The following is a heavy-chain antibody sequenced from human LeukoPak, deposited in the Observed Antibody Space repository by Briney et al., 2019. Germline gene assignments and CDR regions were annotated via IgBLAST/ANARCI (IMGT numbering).Heavy chain of an antibody. CDR1: GYTFTSYG. Sequence: ASVKVSCKASGYTFTSYGISWVRQAPGQGLEWMGWISAYNGNTNYAQKLQGRVTLTVDTSTETVYMELSSLTSGDTAVYYCATRALRFLEWSEFDYWGQGTLVTVSS. CDR2: ISAYNGNT. D-gene: IGHD3-3*01. J-gene: IGHJ4*02. CDR3: ATRALRFLEWSEFDY. V-gene: IGHV1-18*01.